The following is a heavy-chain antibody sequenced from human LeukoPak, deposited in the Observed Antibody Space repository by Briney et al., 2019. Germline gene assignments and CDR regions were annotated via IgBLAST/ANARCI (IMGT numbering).Heavy chain of an antibody. Sequence: GGSLRLSCAASGFTFSSYEMNWVRPAPGKGLERVSYISSTGTTIYYGDSVKGRFTISRDNATNSLYLQMNSLRAEDTAIYYCARAGPTVTNYFDYWGQGSLVTVSS. CDR3: ARAGPTVTNYFDY. CDR1: GFTFSSYE. V-gene: IGHV3-48*03. J-gene: IGHJ4*02. D-gene: IGHD4-17*01. CDR2: ISSTGTTI.